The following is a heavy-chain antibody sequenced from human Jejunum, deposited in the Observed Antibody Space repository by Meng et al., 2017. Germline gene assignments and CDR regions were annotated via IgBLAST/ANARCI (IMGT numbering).Heavy chain of an antibody. CDR3: ARESLAWYPLDY. V-gene: IGHV3-7*01. CDR1: AFTFSKYW. Sequence: GGSLRFSCEASAFTFSKYWMTWVRQAPGKGLEWVANIKQDGSEKDYVDSVKGRFTITRDNTKNTLKLQLNSLRAEDTAVHYFARESLAWYPLDYWGQGTLVTVSS. CDR2: IKQDGSEK. J-gene: IGHJ4*02. D-gene: IGHD6-13*01.